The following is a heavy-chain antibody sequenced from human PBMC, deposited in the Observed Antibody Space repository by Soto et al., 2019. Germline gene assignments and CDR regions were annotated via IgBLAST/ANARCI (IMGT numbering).Heavy chain of an antibody. V-gene: IGHV4-34*01. J-gene: IGHJ6*03. CDR1: GGSFSGYY. D-gene: IGHD2-15*01. CDR2: INHSGST. CDR3: ARIERVVVAATRYYYYYMDV. Sequence: PSETLSLTCAVYGGSFSGYYWSWIRQPPGKGLEWIGEINHSGSTNYNPSLKSRVTISVDTSKNQFSLKLSSVTAADTAVYYCARIERVVVAATRYYYYYMDVWGKGTTVTVSS.